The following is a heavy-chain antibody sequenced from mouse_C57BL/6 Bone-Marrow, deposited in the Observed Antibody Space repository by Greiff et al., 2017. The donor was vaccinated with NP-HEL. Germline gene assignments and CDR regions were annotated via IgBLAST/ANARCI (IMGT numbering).Heavy chain of an antibody. CDR2: INPSTGGT. CDR1: GYSFTGYY. D-gene: IGHD1-1*01. Sequence: EVQLQQSGPELVKPGASVKISCKASGYSFTGYYMNWVKQSPEKSLEWIGEINPSTGGTTYNQKFKAKATLTVDKSSSTAYMQLKSLTSEDSAVYYCATDYYGSRYWYFDVWGTGTTVTVSS. J-gene: IGHJ1*03. CDR3: ATDYYGSRYWYFDV. V-gene: IGHV1-42*01.